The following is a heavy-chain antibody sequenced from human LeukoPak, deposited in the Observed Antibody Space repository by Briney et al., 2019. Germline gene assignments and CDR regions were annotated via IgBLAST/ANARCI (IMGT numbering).Heavy chain of an antibody. J-gene: IGHJ5*02. CDR2: MNPNSGNT. CDR3: ATVGGMITFGGVTDDGWFDP. Sequence: ASVKVSCKASGYTSTSYDINWVRQATGQGLEWMGWMNPNSGNTGYAQKFQGRVTMTRNTSISTAYMELSSLRSEDTAVYYCATVGGMITFGGVTDDGWFDPWGQGTLVTVSS. CDR1: GYTSTSYD. V-gene: IGHV1-8*01. D-gene: IGHD3-16*01.